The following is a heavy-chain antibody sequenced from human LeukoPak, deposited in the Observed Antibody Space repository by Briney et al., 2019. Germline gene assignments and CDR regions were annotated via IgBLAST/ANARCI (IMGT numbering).Heavy chain of an antibody. Sequence: GGSLRLSCAASGFTFSSYAMSWVRQAPGKGLEWVSAISGSGGSTYYADSVKGRFTISRDNSKNTLYLQMNSLRAEDTAVYYCAKDTPIAAAGTITTLPLGYWGQGTLVTVSS. V-gene: IGHV3-23*01. CDR3: AKDTPIAAAGTITTLPLGY. CDR1: GFTFSSYA. J-gene: IGHJ4*02. CDR2: ISGSGGST. D-gene: IGHD6-13*01.